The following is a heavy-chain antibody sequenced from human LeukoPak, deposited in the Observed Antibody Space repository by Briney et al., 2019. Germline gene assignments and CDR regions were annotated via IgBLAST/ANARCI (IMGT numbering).Heavy chain of an antibody. J-gene: IGHJ4*02. D-gene: IGHD5-24*01. V-gene: IGHV1-69*01. CDR3: ARGGEMATIKFDY. CDR1: GGTFSSYA. Sequence: SVKVSCKASGGTFSSYAISWVRQAPGQGLEWMGGIIPIFGTANYAQKFQGRVTITADESTSTAYMELSSLRSEDTAVYYCARGGEMATIKFDYWGQGTLVTVSS. CDR2: IIPIFGTA.